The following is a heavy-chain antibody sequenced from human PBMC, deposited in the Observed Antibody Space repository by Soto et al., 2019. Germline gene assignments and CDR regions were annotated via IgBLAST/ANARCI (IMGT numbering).Heavy chain of an antibody. D-gene: IGHD3-3*01. V-gene: IGHV1-18*01. CDR1: GYTFTSYG. J-gene: IGHJ4*02. CDR3: ARDNRYYDFWSGYPVQYYFAY. CDR2: ISAYNGNT. Sequence: QVQLVQSGAEVKKPGASVKVSCKASGYTFTSYGISWVRQAPGQGLEWMGWISAYNGNTNYAQKLQGRVTMTTDTSTSTAYMELRSLRSDDTAVYYCARDNRYYDFWSGYPVQYYFAYWGQGTLVTVSS.